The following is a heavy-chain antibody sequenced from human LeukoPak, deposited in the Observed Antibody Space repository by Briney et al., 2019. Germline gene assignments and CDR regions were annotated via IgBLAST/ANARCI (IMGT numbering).Heavy chain of an antibody. Sequence: GSVKVSCKASTYTFTSYGISWVRQAPGQGLEWMGWISVYNGNTNYAQKFQGRVTMTTDTSTTTAYMELRSLRSDDTAVYYCAKDFDRRAVGPWTRRPPRDYWGQGTLVTVSS. CDR1: TYTFTSYG. CDR3: AKDFDRRAVGPWTRRPPRDY. CDR2: ISVYNGNT. D-gene: IGHD1-26*01. J-gene: IGHJ4*02. V-gene: IGHV1-18*01.